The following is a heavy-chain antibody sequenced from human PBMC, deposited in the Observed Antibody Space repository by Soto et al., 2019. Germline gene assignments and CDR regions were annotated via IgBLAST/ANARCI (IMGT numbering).Heavy chain of an antibody. Sequence: LRLSCAASGFTFSSYAMHWVRQAPGKGLEWVAVISYDGSNKYYADSVKGRFTISRDNSKNTLYLQMNSLRAEDTAVYYCARDGSSSWYRDAFDIWGQGTMVTVSS. CDR3: ARDGSSSWYRDAFDI. V-gene: IGHV3-30-3*01. CDR1: GFTFSSYA. CDR2: ISYDGSNK. D-gene: IGHD6-13*01. J-gene: IGHJ3*02.